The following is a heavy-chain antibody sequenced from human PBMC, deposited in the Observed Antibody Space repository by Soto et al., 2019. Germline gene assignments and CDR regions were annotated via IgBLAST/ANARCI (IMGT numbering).Heavy chain of an antibody. CDR1: GFTFSSYS. D-gene: IGHD3-3*01. Sequence: GGSLRLSCAASGFTFSSYSMNWVRQAPGKGLEWVSYISSSSSTIYYADSVKGRFTISRDNAKNSLYLQMNSLRAEDTAVYYCARVVAPYYDFWSGYYIIYYYYYYMDVWGKGTTVTVSS. V-gene: IGHV3-48*01. CDR2: ISSSSSTI. CDR3: ARVVAPYYDFWSGYYIIYYYYYYMDV. J-gene: IGHJ6*03.